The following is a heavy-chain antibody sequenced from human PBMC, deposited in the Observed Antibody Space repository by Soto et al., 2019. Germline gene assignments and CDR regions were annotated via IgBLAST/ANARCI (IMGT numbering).Heavy chain of an antibody. CDR2: ISSSSNYI. CDR1: GFTFTTYS. V-gene: IGHV3-21*01. J-gene: IGHJ3*02. D-gene: IGHD5-18*01. Sequence: EVHLVESGGGLVKPGGSLRLSCAASGFTFTTYSMNWVRQAPGKGLEWVSSISSSSNYIYYADSVKGRFTISRDNXXXXXXXXXXXXXXXXXXXXXXXXXXASYGSAFDIWGQGTMVTVSS. CDR3: XXXXASYGSAFDI.